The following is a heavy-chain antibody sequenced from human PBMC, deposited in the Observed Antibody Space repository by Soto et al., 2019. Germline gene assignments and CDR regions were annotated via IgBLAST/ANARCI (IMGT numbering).Heavy chain of an antibody. CDR3: ARVLYYGSGSYSLYGMDV. V-gene: IGHV1-69*01. CDR2: VSPPFRTS. CDR1: GVSFNNNG. D-gene: IGHD3-10*01. Sequence: QVQLVQSGAEVKKPGSSVKVSCKTSGVSFNNNGIGWVRQAPGHGLEWMGGVSPPFRTSNYARKFQGRISITGDASTRTVNMELSSLTSADTAQYYCARVLYYGSGSYSLYGMDVWGQGPTVTVSS. J-gene: IGHJ6*02.